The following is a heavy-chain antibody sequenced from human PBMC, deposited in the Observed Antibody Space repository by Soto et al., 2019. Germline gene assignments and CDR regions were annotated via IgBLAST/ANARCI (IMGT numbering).Heavy chain of an antibody. D-gene: IGHD3-10*01. Sequence: SGPTLVNPTQTLTLTCTFSGFSLSTSGVGVGWIRQPPGKALEWLALIYWDDDKRYSPSLKSRLTITKDTSKNQVVLTMTNMDPVDTATYYCAHRRSLEHTPGSYYPNWFDPWGQGTLVTVSS. V-gene: IGHV2-5*02. J-gene: IGHJ5*02. CDR1: GFSLSTSGVG. CDR3: AHRRSLEHTPGSYYPNWFDP. CDR2: IYWDDDK.